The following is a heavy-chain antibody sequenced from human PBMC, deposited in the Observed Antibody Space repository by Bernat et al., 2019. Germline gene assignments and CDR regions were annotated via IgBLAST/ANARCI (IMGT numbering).Heavy chain of an antibody. V-gene: IGHV4-39*01. D-gene: IGHD1-1*01. CDR1: GGSINSSSNY. Sequence: QLQLQESGPGLVKPSETLSLTCNVSGGSINSSSNYWGWIRQPPGKGLEWIGSIYYSGSTYYSPSLKSRVTISVDRSKSQFSLQLHSVTAADTAVYYCASPLPNWRLGFDIWGQGTMVTVSS. CDR2: IYYSGST. J-gene: IGHJ3*02. CDR3: ASPLPNWRLGFDI.